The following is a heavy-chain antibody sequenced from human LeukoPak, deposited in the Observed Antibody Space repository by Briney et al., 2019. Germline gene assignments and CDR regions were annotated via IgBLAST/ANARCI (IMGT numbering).Heavy chain of an antibody. J-gene: IGHJ4*02. CDR2: IYSGGKT. Sequence: PGGSLRLSCSASRFTVSSNYMSWVRQAPGKGLEWVSVIYSGGKTNYADSVKGRFTISRDNSKNTLYLQMNSLRAEDTAVYYCARGVANYYDNSAYQNWGQGTLVTVSS. D-gene: IGHD3-22*01. V-gene: IGHV3-53*01. CDR3: ARGVANYYDNSAYQN. CDR1: RFTVSSNY.